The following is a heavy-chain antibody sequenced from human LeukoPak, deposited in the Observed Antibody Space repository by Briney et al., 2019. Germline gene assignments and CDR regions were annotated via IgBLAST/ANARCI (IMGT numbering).Heavy chain of an antibody. CDR3: ARTILWFGELLTEDWYFDL. D-gene: IGHD3-10*01. CDR1: GGTFSSYA. V-gene: IGHV1-69*06. J-gene: IGHJ2*01. Sequence: SVKVSCKASGGTFSSYAISWVRQAPGQVLEWMGGIIPIFGTANYAQKFQGRVTITADKSTSTAYMELSSLRSEDTAVYYCARTILWFGELLTEDWYFDLWGRGTLVTVSS. CDR2: IIPIFGTA.